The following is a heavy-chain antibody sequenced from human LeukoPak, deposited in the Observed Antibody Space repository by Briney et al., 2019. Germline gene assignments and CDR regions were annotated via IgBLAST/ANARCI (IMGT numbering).Heavy chain of an antibody. CDR1: GFTFSSYS. Sequence: TAGGSLRLSCAASGFTFSSYSMNWVRQAPGKGLEWVSSISSSSSYIYYADSVKGRFTISRDNAKNSLYLQTNSLRAEDTAVYYCARDPDSSGWYEYYFDYWGQGTLVTVSS. CDR3: ARDPDSSGWYEYYFDY. D-gene: IGHD6-19*01. J-gene: IGHJ4*02. V-gene: IGHV3-21*01. CDR2: ISSSSSYI.